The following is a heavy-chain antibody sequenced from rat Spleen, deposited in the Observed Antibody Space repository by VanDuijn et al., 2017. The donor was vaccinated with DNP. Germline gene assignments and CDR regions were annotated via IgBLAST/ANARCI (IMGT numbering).Heavy chain of an antibody. CDR1: GFIFSNYW. CDR3: ARSSLGAPFAY. CDR2: ISYDGSST. Sequence: EVQLVESGGGPVQPGRSLKLSCVASGFIFSNYWMTWIRQAPGKGLEWVASISYDGSSTYYRDSVKGRFTISRDNAKSTLYLQMDSLRSEDTATYYCARSSLGAPFAYWGQGTLVTVSS. V-gene: IGHV5-31*01. J-gene: IGHJ3*01. D-gene: IGHD5-1*01.